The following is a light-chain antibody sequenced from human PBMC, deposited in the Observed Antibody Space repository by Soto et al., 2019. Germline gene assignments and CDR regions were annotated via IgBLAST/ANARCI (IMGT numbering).Light chain of an antibody. Sequence: QSVLTQPASVSGSPGQSITISCTGTSSDVGGYNYVSWYQQHPGKAPKLMIYEVSNRPSGVSNRFSGSKSGNTASLTISGLQAEDDADYYCSSYTSSSTLVVIGGGTKVTVL. CDR2: EVS. CDR1: SSDVGGYNY. J-gene: IGLJ2*01. V-gene: IGLV2-14*01. CDR3: SSYTSSSTLVV.